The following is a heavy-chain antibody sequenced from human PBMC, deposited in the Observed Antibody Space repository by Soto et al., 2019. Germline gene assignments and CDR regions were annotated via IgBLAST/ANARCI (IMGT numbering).Heavy chain of an antibody. D-gene: IGHD6-13*01. CDR3: AKENGYSSSWFEFDY. V-gene: IGHV3-30-3*01. CDR1: GFTFSSYA. Sequence: GGSLRLSCAASGFTFSSYAMHWVRQAPGKGLEWVAVISDGGSTYYADSVKGRFTISRDNSKNTLYLQMNSLRAEDTAVYYCAKENGYSSSWFEFDYWGQGTLVTVSS. J-gene: IGHJ4*02. CDR2: ISDGGST.